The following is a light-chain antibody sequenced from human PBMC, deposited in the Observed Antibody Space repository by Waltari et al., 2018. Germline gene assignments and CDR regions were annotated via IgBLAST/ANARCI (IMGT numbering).Light chain of an antibody. V-gene: IGKV3-15*01. Sequence: EIVMTQSPATLSVSPGERATLSCRASQSVSSNLAWYQQKTGQAPRLLIYGASTWATGIPARFSGSESGTEFTLTISSLESEDFAVYYCQQYNTWPPLTFGGGTKVEIK. J-gene: IGKJ4*01. CDR1: QSVSSN. CDR2: GAS. CDR3: QQYNTWPPLT.